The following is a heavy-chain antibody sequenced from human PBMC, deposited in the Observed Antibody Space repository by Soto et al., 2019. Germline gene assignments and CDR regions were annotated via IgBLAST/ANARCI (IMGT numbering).Heavy chain of an antibody. J-gene: IGHJ4*02. CDR2: IGTAGDT. CDR1: GFTFSSYD. CDR3: ARASWYSSGWYFDY. Sequence: GGSLRLSCAASGFTFSSYDMHWVRQATGKGLEWVSAIGTAGDTYYPGSVKGRFTISRENAKNSLYLQMNSLRAGDTAVYYCARASWYSSGWYFDYWGQGTLVTVSS. V-gene: IGHV3-13*04. D-gene: IGHD6-19*01.